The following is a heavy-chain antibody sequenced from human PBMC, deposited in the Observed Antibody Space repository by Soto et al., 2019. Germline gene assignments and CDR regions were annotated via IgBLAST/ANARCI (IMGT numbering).Heavy chain of an antibody. CDR2: ISGSGGST. J-gene: IGHJ4*02. CDR3: ARRGSGIYSDY. D-gene: IGHD1-26*01. CDR1: GFTFSSYA. V-gene: IGHV3-23*01. Sequence: EVQLLESGGGLVQPGGSLRLSCAASGFTFSSYAMRWVRQAPVKGLEWVSAISGSGGSTYYADSVKGRFTISRDNSKNTLYLQMNSLRAEYTAVYYCARRGSGIYSDYWGQGTLVTVSS.